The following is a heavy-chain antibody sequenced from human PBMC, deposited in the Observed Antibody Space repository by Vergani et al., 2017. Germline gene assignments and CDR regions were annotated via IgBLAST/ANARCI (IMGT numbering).Heavy chain of an antibody. J-gene: IGHJ6*02. CDR1: GYTFTSYG. V-gene: IGHV1-18*01. CDR3: ARVSLKQWVEKYGMDV. D-gene: IGHD6-19*01. CDR2: ISAYNGNT. Sequence: QVQLVQSGAEVKKPGASVKVSCKASGYTFTSYGISWVRQAPGQGLEWMGWISAYNGNTNYAQKPQGRVTMTTDTSTSTAYMELRGLRSDDAAVYYCARVSLKQWVEKYGMDVWGQGTTVTVSS.